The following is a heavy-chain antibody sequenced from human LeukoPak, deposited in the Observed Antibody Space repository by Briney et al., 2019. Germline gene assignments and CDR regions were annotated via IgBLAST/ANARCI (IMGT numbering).Heavy chain of an antibody. CDR1: GFTFSSYW. Sequence: PGGSLRLSCAASGFTFSSYWMSWVRQAPGKGLEWAANIKQDGSGKYYVDSVKGRFTISRDNAKNSLYLQMNSLRAEDTAVYYCARDHPRLGKRIVGATKAFDIWGQGTMVTVSS. J-gene: IGHJ3*02. D-gene: IGHD1-26*01. CDR2: IKQDGSGK. CDR3: ARDHPRLGKRIVGATKAFDI. V-gene: IGHV3-7*01.